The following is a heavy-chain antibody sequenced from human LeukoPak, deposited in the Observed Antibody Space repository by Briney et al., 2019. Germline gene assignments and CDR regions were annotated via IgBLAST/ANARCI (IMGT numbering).Heavy chain of an antibody. Sequence: GGSLRLSCAASGFTFSSYNMNWVRQAPGKGLEWVSSITSSSSYIYYADSVKGRFTISRDNAKNSLYLQMDSLRVEDTAVYYCARDLLGYNYHYMDVWGKGTTVTVSS. V-gene: IGHV3-21*06. J-gene: IGHJ6*03. CDR2: ITSSSSYI. D-gene: IGHD1-20*01. CDR3: ARDLLGYNYHYMDV. CDR1: GFTFSSYN.